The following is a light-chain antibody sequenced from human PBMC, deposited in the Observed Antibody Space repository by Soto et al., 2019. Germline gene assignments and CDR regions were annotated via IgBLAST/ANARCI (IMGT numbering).Light chain of an antibody. CDR3: QQTYASRWT. CDR1: QTIDTS. Sequence: DIQMTQSPSSLSASVGDRITITCRASQTIDTSLNWYQQKPGKAPKLVIYAATNLQSGVPSRFSGSGSGTDFTLAISSLRPEDFATYSCQQTYASRWTFGQGTKVDIK. V-gene: IGKV1-39*01. J-gene: IGKJ1*01. CDR2: AAT.